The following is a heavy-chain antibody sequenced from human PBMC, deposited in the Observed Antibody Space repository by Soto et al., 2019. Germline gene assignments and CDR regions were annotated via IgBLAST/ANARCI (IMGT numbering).Heavy chain of an antibody. J-gene: IGHJ5*02. CDR2: ISWNSGSI. V-gene: IGHV3-9*01. D-gene: IGHD4-4*01. CDR3: ARGGVSNYVYNWFDP. Sequence: EVQLVESGGGLVQPGRSLRLSCAASGFTFDDYAMHWVRQAPGKGLEWVSGISWNSGSIGYADSVKGRLTISRDNAKNSVYLQMKSLRAEDTALYYFARGGVSNYVYNWFDPWGQVTLVTVFS. CDR1: GFTFDDYA.